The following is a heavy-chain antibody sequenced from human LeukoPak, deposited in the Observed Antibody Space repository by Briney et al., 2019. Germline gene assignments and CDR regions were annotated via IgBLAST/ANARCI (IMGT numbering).Heavy chain of an antibody. Sequence: PSETLSLTCAVYGGSFSGYYWNWIRQAPEKGLEWIGEINQRGSTNYNPSLKSRVTMSVDTSRNQFSLRLSSVTAADTAVYYCARSYDYLWGSHCYTPTFDSWGQGTLVTVSS. CDR3: ARSYDYLWGSHCYTPTFDS. CDR2: INQRGST. V-gene: IGHV4-34*01. J-gene: IGHJ4*02. CDR1: GGSFSGYY. D-gene: IGHD3-16*02.